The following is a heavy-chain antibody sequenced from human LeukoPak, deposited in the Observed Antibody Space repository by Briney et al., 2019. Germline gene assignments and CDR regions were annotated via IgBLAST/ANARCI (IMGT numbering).Heavy chain of an antibody. Sequence: PGGSLRLSCAASGFTFSSYGMHWVRQAPGKGLEWVAVIWIDGSNIYYAESVKGRFTISRDNSKSTLYLQMNSLRAEDTAVYYCARDGYDILTGYYDFWGQGTLVTVSS. D-gene: IGHD3-9*01. V-gene: IGHV3-33*01. CDR2: IWIDGSNI. CDR1: GFTFSSYG. J-gene: IGHJ4*02. CDR3: ARDGYDILTGYYDF.